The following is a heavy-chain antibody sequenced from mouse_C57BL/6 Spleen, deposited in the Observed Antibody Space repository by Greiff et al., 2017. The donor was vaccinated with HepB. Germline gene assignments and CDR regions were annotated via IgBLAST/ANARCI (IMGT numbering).Heavy chain of an antibody. D-gene: IGHD2-4*01. J-gene: IGHJ3*01. CDR1: GFTFSSYA. CDR3: TRALNDYEGAWFAY. CDR2: ISSGGDYI. V-gene: IGHV5-9-1*02. Sequence: EVKLVESGEGLVKPGGSLKLSCAASGFTFSSYAMSWVRQTPEKRLEWVAYISSGGDYIYYADTVKGRFTISRDNARTTLYLQMSSLKSEDTAMYYCTRALNDYEGAWFAYWGQGTLVTVSA.